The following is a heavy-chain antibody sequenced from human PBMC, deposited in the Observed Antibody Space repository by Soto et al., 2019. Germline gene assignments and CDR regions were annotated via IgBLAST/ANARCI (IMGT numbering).Heavy chain of an antibody. Sequence: GPVETSETLSLTCGVYGGSFSPYYWSWIRQPPGKGLEWIGEITHSGSTNYNPSLKCRVTISVDTSKNQFSLKFTSVTAADTAVYYCARVGNSVMFMQGYYFDYWGQGTLVPVSS. CDR2: ITHSGST. V-gene: IGHV4-34*01. J-gene: IGHJ4*02. CDR3: ARVGNSVMFMQGYYFDY. CDR1: GGSFSPYY. D-gene: IGHD6-13*01.